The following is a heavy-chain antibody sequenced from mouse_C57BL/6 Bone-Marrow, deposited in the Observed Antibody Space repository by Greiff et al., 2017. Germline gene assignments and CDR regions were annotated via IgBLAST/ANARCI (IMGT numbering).Heavy chain of an antibody. CDR3: ARGDYDY. CDR1: GYTFTSYW. V-gene: IGHV1-72*01. Sequence: QVQLQQPGAELVKPGASVKLSCKASGYTFTSYWMHWVKQRPGRGLEWIGRIAPNSGGTTYTEKFKRKATLTADKPASTAVRQLSSLTSEDSAVYYCARGDYDYWGQGTTLTVSS. CDR2: IAPNSGGT. J-gene: IGHJ2*01. D-gene: IGHD2-4*01.